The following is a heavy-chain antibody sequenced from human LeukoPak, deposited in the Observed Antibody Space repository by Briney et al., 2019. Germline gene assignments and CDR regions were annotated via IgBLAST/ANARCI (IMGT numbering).Heavy chain of an antibody. D-gene: IGHD3-10*01. CDR3: AKGGSYMDV. CDR2: ISDSGGST. Sequence: GGSLRLSCVASGFTFSSYSMSWVRQAPGKGLEWVSSISDSGGSTYYADSVKGRFTISRDNSKNTLYLQMNSLRAEDTAVYYCAKGGSYMDVWGKGTTVTISS. CDR1: GFTFSSYS. J-gene: IGHJ6*03. V-gene: IGHV3-23*01.